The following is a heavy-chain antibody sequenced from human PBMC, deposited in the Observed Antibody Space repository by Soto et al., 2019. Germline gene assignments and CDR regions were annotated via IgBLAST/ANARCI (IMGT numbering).Heavy chain of an antibody. CDR3: VRAVGTYDY. J-gene: IGHJ4*02. D-gene: IGHD1-26*01. CDR1: GFIFSTYG. CDR2: IWPDGSNK. Sequence: QVQLVESGGGVVQPGRSLRLSCAASGFIFSTYGIHWVRQAPGKGLEWVAVIWPDGSNKYYADSVKGRFSISRDNSRNIVWLQMNSLRAEDTAIYYCVRAVGTYDYWGQGTLVTVSS. V-gene: IGHV3-33*01.